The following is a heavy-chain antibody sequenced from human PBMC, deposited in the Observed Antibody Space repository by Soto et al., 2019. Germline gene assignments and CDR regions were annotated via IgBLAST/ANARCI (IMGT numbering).Heavy chain of an antibody. Sequence: QVQLVQSGAEVKKPGASVKVSCKASGYTFTGYDMHWVRQAPGQGLEWMGWINPNSGGTNYAQKFQGWVTMTRDTSISTAYMELSRLRSDDTAVYYCARGYDFWSGYPPFDYWGQGTLVTVSS. D-gene: IGHD3-3*01. V-gene: IGHV1-2*04. J-gene: IGHJ4*02. CDR3: ARGYDFWSGYPPFDY. CDR2: INPNSGGT. CDR1: GYTFTGYD.